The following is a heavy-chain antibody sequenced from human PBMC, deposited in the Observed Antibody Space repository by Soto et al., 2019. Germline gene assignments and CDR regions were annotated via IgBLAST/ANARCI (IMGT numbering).Heavy chain of an antibody. Sequence: QLQLQESGPGLVKPSETLSLTCTVSGGSISSSSYYWGWIRQPPGKGLEWIGSIYYSGSTYYNPSLKSRVTISVDTSKNQFSLKLSSVTAADTAVYYCARLMADTSGNIDYWGQGTLVTVSS. J-gene: IGHJ4*02. CDR2: IYYSGST. CDR3: ARLMADTSGNIDY. V-gene: IGHV4-39*01. CDR1: GGSISSSSYY. D-gene: IGHD3-3*01.